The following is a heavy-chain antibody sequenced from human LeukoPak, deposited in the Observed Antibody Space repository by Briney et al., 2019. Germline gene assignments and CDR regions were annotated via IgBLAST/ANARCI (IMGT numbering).Heavy chain of an antibody. Sequence: GGSLRLSCAASGFXFSSYAMHWVRQAPGKGLEYVSTISSNGGSTYYADSVKGRFIISRDNSKNTLYLQMGSLRAEDMAVFYCARENTFFDLWGQGALVTVSS. V-gene: IGHV3-64*02. CDR1: GFXFSSYA. CDR2: ISSNGGST. J-gene: IGHJ4*02. CDR3: ARENTFFDL.